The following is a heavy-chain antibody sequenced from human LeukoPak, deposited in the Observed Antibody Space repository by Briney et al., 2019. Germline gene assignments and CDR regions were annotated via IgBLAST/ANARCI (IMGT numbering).Heavy chain of an antibody. D-gene: IGHD1-26*01. CDR2: IYHSGST. CDR1: GYSISSGYY. CDR3: ARVGGGSYYYYYYYMDV. V-gene: IGHV4-38-2*02. Sequence: SETLSLTCTVSGYSISSGYYWGWIRQPPGKGLEWIGRIYHSGSTYYNPSLKSRVTISVDTSKNQFSLKLSSVTAADTAVYYCARVGGGSYYYYYYYMDVWGKGTTVTVSS. J-gene: IGHJ6*03.